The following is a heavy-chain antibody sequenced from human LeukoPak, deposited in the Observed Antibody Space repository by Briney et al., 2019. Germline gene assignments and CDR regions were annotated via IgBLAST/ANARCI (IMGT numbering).Heavy chain of an antibody. D-gene: IGHD3-9*01. CDR3: ARDGEVRYFDWLSQPNWFDP. J-gene: IGHJ5*02. V-gene: IGHV1-18*04. CDR2: ISAYNGNT. CDR1: GYTFTSYG. Sequence: VASVKVPCKASGYTFTSYGISWVRQAPGQGLEWMGWISAYNGNTNYAQKLQGRVTMTTDTSTSTAYMELRSLRSDDTAVYYCARDGEVRYFDWLSQPNWFDPWGQGTLVTVSS.